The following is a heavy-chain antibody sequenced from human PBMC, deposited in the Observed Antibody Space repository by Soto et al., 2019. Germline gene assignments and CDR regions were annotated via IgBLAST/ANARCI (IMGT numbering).Heavy chain of an antibody. CDR1: GYTFTSYR. D-gene: IGHD3-9*01. CDR2: ISGYNDNT. J-gene: IGHJ4*02. Sequence: QVQLVQSGAEVKKPGASVKVSCKAYGYTFTSYRINWVRQAPGQGLEWMGWISGYNDNTNSAQKLQGRVTMTTDTSTSTAYMELRSLRSDDTAVYYCARGYDFLTGYYLFDYWGQGTLVTVSS. V-gene: IGHV1-18*01. CDR3: ARGYDFLTGYYLFDY.